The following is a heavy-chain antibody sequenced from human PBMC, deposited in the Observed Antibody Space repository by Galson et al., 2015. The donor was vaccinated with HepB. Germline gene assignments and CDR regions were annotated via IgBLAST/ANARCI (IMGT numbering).Heavy chain of an antibody. CDR2: IKSKTDGGTT. D-gene: IGHD6-13*01. J-gene: IGHJ4*02. CDR3: TTGTRIAAAPWDY. Sequence: SLRLSCAASGFTFSNAWMSWVRQAPGKGLEWVGRIKSKTDGGTTDYAAPVKGRFTISRDDSKNTLYLQMNSLKTEDTAVYYCTTGTRIAAAPWDYWGQGTLVTVSS. CDR1: GFTFSNAW. V-gene: IGHV3-15*01.